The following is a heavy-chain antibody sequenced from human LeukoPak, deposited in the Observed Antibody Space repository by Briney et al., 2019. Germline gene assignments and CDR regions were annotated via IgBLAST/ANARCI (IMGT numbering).Heavy chain of an antibody. CDR2: IYYSGST. J-gene: IGHJ4*02. CDR1: GGSISSSSYY. Sequence: KPSETLSLTCTVSGGSISSSSYYWGWIRQPPGKGLEWIGSIYYSGSTYYNPSLKSRVTISVDTSKNQFSLKLSSVTAADTAVYYCARGRKGDGASFDYWGQGTLVTVSS. D-gene: IGHD2-21*02. CDR3: ARGRKGDGASFDY. V-gene: IGHV4-39*07.